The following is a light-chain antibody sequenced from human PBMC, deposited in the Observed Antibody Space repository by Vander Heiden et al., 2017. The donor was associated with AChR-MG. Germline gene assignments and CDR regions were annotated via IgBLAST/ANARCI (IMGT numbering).Light chain of an antibody. J-gene: IGKJ2*01. CDR1: QSVSSSY. CDR3: QQYGSSPQYT. CDR2: GAS. Sequence: ELVLTQSPGTLSLSPGETATLSCRASQSVSSSYLGWYQQKPGQAPRLLIYGASSRATGIPDRFSGSGSGTDFTLTISRLEPEDFAVYYCQQYGSSPQYTFGQRTKLEIK. V-gene: IGKV3-20*01.